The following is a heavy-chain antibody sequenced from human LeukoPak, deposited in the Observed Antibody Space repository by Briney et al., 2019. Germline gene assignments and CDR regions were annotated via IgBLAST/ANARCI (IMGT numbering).Heavy chain of an antibody. V-gene: IGHV3-21*04. D-gene: IGHD5-18*01. Sequence: GGSLRLSCAASGFTFSSYSMNWVRQAPGKGLEWVSSISSSSSYIYYADSVKGRFTISRDNAKNSLYLQMNSLRAEDTAVYYCAKGTGGVDTAIALDYWGQGTLVTVSS. CDR3: AKGTGGVDTAIALDY. CDR2: ISSSSSYI. J-gene: IGHJ4*02. CDR1: GFTFSSYS.